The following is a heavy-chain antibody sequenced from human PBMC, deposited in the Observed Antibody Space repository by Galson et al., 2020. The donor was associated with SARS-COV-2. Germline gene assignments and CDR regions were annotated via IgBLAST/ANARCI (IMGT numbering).Heavy chain of an antibody. CDR1: GGSFSSNY. Sequence: SQTLSLTCGVYGGSFSSNYWAWVRQPPGKGLEWIGEINDSGRTDYNSSLKSRLTISVDTPKKQFSLKLSSVTAADTALYYCARVGGDRGYYYHFDYWGQGTLVTVSS. CDR3: ARVGGDRGYYYHFDY. J-gene: IGHJ4*02. D-gene: IGHD3-22*01. V-gene: IGHV4-34*01. CDR2: INDSGRT.